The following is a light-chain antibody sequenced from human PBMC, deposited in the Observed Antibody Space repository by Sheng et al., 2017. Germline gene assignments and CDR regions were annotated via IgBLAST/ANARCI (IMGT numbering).Light chain of an antibody. CDR1: NIGSHS. CDR3: QVWDSRSDQFV. V-gene: IGLV3-21*02. CDR2: YDY. J-gene: IGLJ1*01. Sequence: SYELTQPPSVSVAPGQTATIPCEGNNIGSHSVHWYQQKPGQAPVFVISYDYDRPSGIPERFSGSNSGDTATLTISRVEAGDEADYFCQVWDSRSDQFVFGTGTKVTV.